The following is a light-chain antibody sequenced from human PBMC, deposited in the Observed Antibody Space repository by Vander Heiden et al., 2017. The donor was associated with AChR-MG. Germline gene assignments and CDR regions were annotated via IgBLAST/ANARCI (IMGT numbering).Light chain of an antibody. J-gene: IGLJ3*02. CDR2: NTD. CDR1: ISDIGSHN. Sequence: SVLTPPPSVSGTPGQRVTISCSGSISDIGSHNVHWYQQVPGRAPKVLIYNTDQRPSGVPDRFSGSKSGTSASLAISGLQSEDESDYYCSSWDDSLSGPFWVFGGGTKLTVL. V-gene: IGLV1-44*01. CDR3: SSWDDSLSGPFWV.